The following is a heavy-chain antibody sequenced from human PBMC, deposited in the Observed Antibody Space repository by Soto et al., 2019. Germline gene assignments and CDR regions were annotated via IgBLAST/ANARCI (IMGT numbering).Heavy chain of an antibody. Sequence: GGSLRLSCAASGFTCSSYAMSWVRQAPGKALEWVSAISGSGGSTYYTDSVKGRFTISRDNSKNTLYLQMNSLRAEDTAVYYCAKAPSSIAARLLWDYWGQGTLVTVSS. J-gene: IGHJ4*02. CDR1: GFTCSSYA. D-gene: IGHD6-6*01. CDR2: ISGSGGST. V-gene: IGHV3-23*01. CDR3: AKAPSSIAARLLWDY.